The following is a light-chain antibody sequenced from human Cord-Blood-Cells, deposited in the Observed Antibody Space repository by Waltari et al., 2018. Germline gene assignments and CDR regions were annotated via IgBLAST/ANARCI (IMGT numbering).Light chain of an antibody. V-gene: IGKV3-20*01. J-gene: IGKJ1*01. CDR1: QSVSSSY. Sequence: IVLTQSPGTLSLSPGARATLPCRASQSVSSSYLAWYQQKPGQAPRPLIYGASSRATAIPDRFSGSGSGTDFTLTISRLEPEDFAVYYCQQYGSSPTFGQGTKVEIK. CDR2: GAS. CDR3: QQYGSSPT.